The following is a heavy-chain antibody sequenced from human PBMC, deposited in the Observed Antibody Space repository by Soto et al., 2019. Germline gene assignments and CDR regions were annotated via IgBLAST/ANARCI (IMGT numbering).Heavy chain of an antibody. D-gene: IGHD6-6*01. CDR3: ASSIAPYSWFDP. Sequence: SETLSLTCAVSGGSISSGGYSWSWIRQPPGKGLEWIGYIYHSGSTYYNPSLKSRVTISVDRSKNQFSLKLSSVTAADTAVYYCASSIAPYSWFDPWGQGTLVTVSS. CDR2: IYHSGST. V-gene: IGHV4-30-2*01. CDR1: GGSISSGGYS. J-gene: IGHJ5*02.